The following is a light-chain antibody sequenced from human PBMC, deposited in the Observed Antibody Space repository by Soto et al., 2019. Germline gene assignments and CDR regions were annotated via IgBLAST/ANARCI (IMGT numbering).Light chain of an antibody. CDR2: KAS. V-gene: IGKV1-5*03. Sequence: DIQMTQSPSTLSGSVGDRVTITCRASQTISSWLAWYQQKPGKAPKLLIYKASTLKSGVPSRFSGSGSGTEFTLTISSLQPDDFAVYYCQQYRSWPRTFGQGTKVDIK. CDR1: QTISSW. J-gene: IGKJ1*01. CDR3: QQYRSWPRT.